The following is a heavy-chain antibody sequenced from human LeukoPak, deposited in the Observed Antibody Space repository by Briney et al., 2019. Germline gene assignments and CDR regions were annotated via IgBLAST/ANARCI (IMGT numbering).Heavy chain of an antibody. J-gene: IGHJ4*02. CDR3: ARDANPNYDFWSGYYWDIDY. CDR2: INSDGSST. CDR1: GFTFSSYW. V-gene: IGHV3-74*01. D-gene: IGHD3-3*01. Sequence: QSGGSLRLSCAASGFTFSSYWMHWVRQAPGKGLVWVSRINSDGSSTSYADSVKGRFTISRDNAKNTLYLQMNSLRAEDTAVYYCARDANPNYDFWSGYYWDIDYWGQGTLVTVSS.